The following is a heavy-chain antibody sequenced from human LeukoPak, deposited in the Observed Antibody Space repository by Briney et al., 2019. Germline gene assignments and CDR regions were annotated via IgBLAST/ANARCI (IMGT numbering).Heavy chain of an antibody. CDR2: ISGSGATT. V-gene: IGHV3-23*01. CDR1: GFTFSSYG. CDR3: ATSGLSRFGF. Sequence: GGSLRLSRTASGFTFSSYGMSWVRQAPGKGLEWVSSISGSGATTYYADSVKGRFTISRDNSKNTLYLQMNSLRAGDTAVYYCATSGLSRFGFWGQGTLVTVSS. D-gene: IGHD2/OR15-2a*01. J-gene: IGHJ4*02.